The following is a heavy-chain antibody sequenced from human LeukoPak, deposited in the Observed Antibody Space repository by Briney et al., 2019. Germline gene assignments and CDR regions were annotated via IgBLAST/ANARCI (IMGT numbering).Heavy chain of an antibody. CDR3: ARALRYFDWPAPAYFDY. D-gene: IGHD3-9*01. Sequence: SETLSLTCAVYGGSFSGYYWSWIRQPPGKGLEWIGEINHSGSTNYNPSPKSRVTISVDTSKNQFSLKLSSVTAADTAVYYCARALRYFDWPAPAYFDYWGQGTLVTVSS. J-gene: IGHJ4*02. V-gene: IGHV4-34*01. CDR1: GGSFSGYY. CDR2: INHSGST.